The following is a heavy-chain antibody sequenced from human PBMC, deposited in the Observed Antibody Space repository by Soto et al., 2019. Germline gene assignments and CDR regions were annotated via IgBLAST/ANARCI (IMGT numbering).Heavy chain of an antibody. D-gene: IGHD2-21*01. V-gene: IGHV4-39*01. CDR2: IYYSVKT. CDR3: AKNLARTYCFDY. CDR1: GASITSTTSF. J-gene: IGHJ4*02. Sequence: PWETRSLSCSLSGASITSTTSFWAWILQPPGKGLEWVGSIYYSVKTHYNPSLKSRTTIAVDSSRTHFSLQVSSVTAADTAVYYCAKNLARTYCFDYWGQGTVVTIST.